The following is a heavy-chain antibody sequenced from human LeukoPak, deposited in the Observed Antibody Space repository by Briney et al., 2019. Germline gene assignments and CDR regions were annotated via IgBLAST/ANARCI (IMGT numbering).Heavy chain of an antibody. D-gene: IGHD3-22*01. CDR3: AGFTIIVF. V-gene: IGHV4-39*01. J-gene: IGHJ4*02. CDR1: GGSISSSSYY. Sequence: PSETLSLTCTVSGGSISSSSYYWGWIRQPPGKGLEWIGSIYYSGSTYYNPSLKSRVTISVDTSKNQFSLKLSSVTAADTAVYYCAGFTIIVFWGQGTLVTVSS. CDR2: IYYSGST.